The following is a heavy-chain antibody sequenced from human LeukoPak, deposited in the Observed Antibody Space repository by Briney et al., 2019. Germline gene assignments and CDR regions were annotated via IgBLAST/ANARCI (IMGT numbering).Heavy chain of an antibody. Sequence: GASVKVSCTASGYTFTGYYMHWVRQAPGQGLEWMGWINPNSGGTNYAQKFQGRVTMTRDTSISTAYMELSRLRSDDTAVYYCARGITMVREAPFQHWGQGTLVTVSS. CDR3: ARGITMVREAPFQH. D-gene: IGHD3-10*01. CDR1: GYTFTGYY. V-gene: IGHV1-2*02. CDR2: INPNSGGT. J-gene: IGHJ1*01.